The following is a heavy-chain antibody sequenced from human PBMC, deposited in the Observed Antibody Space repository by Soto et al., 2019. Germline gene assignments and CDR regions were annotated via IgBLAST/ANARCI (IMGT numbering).Heavy chain of an antibody. Sequence: SETLSLTCTVSGGSISSYYWSWIRQPPGKGLEWIGYIYYSGSTNYNPSLKSRVTISVDTSKNQFSLKLSSVTAADTAVYYCARSSRYYGSGSLSYHYGMDVWGQGTTVTVS. CDR2: IYYSGST. V-gene: IGHV4-59*01. CDR3: ARSSRYYGSGSLSYHYGMDV. D-gene: IGHD3-10*01. J-gene: IGHJ6*02. CDR1: GGSISSYY.